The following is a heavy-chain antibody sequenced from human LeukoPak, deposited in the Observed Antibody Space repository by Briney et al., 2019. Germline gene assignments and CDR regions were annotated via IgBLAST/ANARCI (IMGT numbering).Heavy chain of an antibody. CDR2: IWYDGSNK. CDR3: ARDFDDFWSGYYRGFDY. D-gene: IGHD3-3*01. CDR1: GFTFSSYG. V-gene: IGHV3-33*01. J-gene: IGHJ4*02. Sequence: PGGSLRLSCAASGFTFSSYGMHWVRQAPGKGLEGVAVIWYDGSNKYYADSVKGRFTISRDNSKNTLYLQMNSLRAEDTAVYYCARDFDDFWSGYYRGFDYWGQGTLVTVSS.